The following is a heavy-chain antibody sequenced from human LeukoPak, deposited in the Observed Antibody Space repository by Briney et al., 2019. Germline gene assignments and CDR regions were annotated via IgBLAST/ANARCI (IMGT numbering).Heavy chain of an antibody. CDR1: GYTFTGYY. V-gene: IGHV1-2*02. CDR2: IHPNSGGT. Sequence: ASVKVSCKASGYTFTGYYLHWVRQAPGQGLEWMGWIHPNSGGTNYAQKFQGRVTMTRDTSISTAYMELSSLKSDDTAVYFCARLASVPGWGQGTLVTVSS. D-gene: IGHD6-19*01. CDR3: ARLASVPG. J-gene: IGHJ1*01.